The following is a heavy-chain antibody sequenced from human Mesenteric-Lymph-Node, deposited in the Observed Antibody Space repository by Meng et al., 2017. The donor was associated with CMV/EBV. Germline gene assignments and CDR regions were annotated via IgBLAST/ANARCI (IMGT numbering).Heavy chain of an antibody. J-gene: IGHJ5*02. D-gene: IGHD2-2*01. V-gene: IGHV6-1*01. CDR2: TYYRSKWYN. CDR3: AREFGDCSSTSCQGRDWFDP. Sequence: QTPSLTGANSGDSVSSNSAAWNWIRQSPSRGLEWLGRTYYRSKWYNDYAVTVKSRITINPDTSKNQFSLQLNSVTPEDTAVYYCAREFGDCSSTSCQGRDWFDPWGQGTLVTVSS. CDR1: GDSVSSNSAA.